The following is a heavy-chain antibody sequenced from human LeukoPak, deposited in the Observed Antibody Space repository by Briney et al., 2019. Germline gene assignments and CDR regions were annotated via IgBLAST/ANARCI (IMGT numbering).Heavy chain of an antibody. V-gene: IGHV4-4*07. J-gene: IGHJ6*02. CDR2: IYTSGST. Sequence: SETLSLTCTVSGGSISSYHWSWIRQPAGKGLEWIGRIYTSGSTNYNPSLKSRVTMSVDTSKNQFSLKLSSVTAADTAVYYCARELAETYYYYGMDVWGQGTTVTVSS. CDR3: ARELAETYYYYGMDV. CDR1: GGSISSYH.